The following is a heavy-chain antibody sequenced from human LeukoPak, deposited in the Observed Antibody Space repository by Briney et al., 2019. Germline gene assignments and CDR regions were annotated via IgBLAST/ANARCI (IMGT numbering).Heavy chain of an antibody. CDR2: ISGSGDST. V-gene: IGHV3-23*01. D-gene: IGHD6-13*01. CDR3: AKESHSGYSSSWYYPEY. J-gene: IGHJ4*02. CDR1: GFTFSSYA. Sequence: GGSLRISCAASGFTFSSYAMNWVRQAPGKGLEWVSAISGSGDSTYYADSVKGRFTISRDNSKNTLYLQMNSLRAEDTAVYYCAKESHSGYSSSWYYPEYWGQGTLVTVSS.